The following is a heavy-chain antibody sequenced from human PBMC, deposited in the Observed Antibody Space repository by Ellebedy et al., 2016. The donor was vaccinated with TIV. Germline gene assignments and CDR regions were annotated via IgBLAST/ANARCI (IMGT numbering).Heavy chain of an antibody. CDR3: ARDGLHIDY. Sequence: AASVKVSCKASGYTFSNYGISWMRQAPGQGLEWMGWIFPHSGNTNYAQKLQGRVTMTRNTSISTAYMELSSLRSEDTAVYYCARDGLHIDYWGQGTLVTVSS. D-gene: IGHD5-18*01. V-gene: IGHV1-18*04. CDR1: GYTFSNYG. J-gene: IGHJ4*02. CDR2: IFPHSGNT.